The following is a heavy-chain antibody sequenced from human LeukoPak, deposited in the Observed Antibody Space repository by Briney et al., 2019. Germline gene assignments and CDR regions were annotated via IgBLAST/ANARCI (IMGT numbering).Heavy chain of an antibody. CDR3: ARGWASVPGTTVNDY. CDR2: MNPNSGST. CDR1: GYTFTSYD. Sequence: ASVKVSCKASGYTFTSYDINWVRQATGQGLEWMGWMNPNSGSTGYAQKFQGRVTMTRDTSMSTAYMELSSLRSEDTAVYYCARGWASVPGTTVNDYRGQGTLVTVSS. J-gene: IGHJ4*02. D-gene: IGHD1/OR15-1a*01. V-gene: IGHV1-8*01.